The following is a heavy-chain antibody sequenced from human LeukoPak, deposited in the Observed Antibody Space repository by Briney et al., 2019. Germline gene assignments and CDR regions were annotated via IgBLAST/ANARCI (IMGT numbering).Heavy chain of an antibody. CDR2: IYYSGST. Sequence: SETLSLTCTVSGGSISSSSYYWGWIRQPPGKGLEWIRSIYYSGSTYYNPSLKSRVTISVDTSKNQFSLKLSSVTAADTAAYYCARRGGYRPFDYWGQGTLVTVSS. CDR1: GGSISSSSYY. D-gene: IGHD5-12*01. V-gene: IGHV4-39*01. CDR3: ARRGGYRPFDY. J-gene: IGHJ4*02.